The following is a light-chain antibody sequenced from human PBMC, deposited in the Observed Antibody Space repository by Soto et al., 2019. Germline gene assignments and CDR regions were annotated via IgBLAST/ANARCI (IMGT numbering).Light chain of an antibody. CDR1: ESVTSF. J-gene: IGKJ1*01. CDR2: DAS. CDR3: QQRSDWPRT. Sequence: EIVLTQSPATLSLSPGERATLSCRASESVTSFLAWYQQKPGQAPRLLIYDASNRATGISARFSGSGSGTDFTLPISSLEPEDFAVYYCQQRSDWPRTFCQGTKVESK. V-gene: IGKV3-11*01.